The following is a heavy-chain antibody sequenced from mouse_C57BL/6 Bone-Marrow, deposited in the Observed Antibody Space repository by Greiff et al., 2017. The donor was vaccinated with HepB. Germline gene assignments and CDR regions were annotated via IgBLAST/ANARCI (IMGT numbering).Heavy chain of an antibody. CDR2: IDPETGGT. CDR3: TRWGPYYGSSYPYYFDY. D-gene: IGHD1-1*01. Sequence: VQLQESGAELVRPGASVTLSCKASGYTFTDYEMHWVKQTPVHGLEWIGAIDPETGGTAYNQKFKGKSILTADKSSSTAYMELRSLKSEDSAVYYCTRWGPYYGSSYPYYFDYWGQGTTLTVSS. CDR1: GYTFTDYE. V-gene: IGHV1-15*01. J-gene: IGHJ2*01.